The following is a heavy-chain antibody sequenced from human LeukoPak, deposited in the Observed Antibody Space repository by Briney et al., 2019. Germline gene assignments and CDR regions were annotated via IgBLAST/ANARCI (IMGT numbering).Heavy chain of an antibody. CDR3: ARGLRRFDY. CDR1: GGSFSGYY. Sequence: PSETLSLTCAVYGGSFSGYYWSWIRQPPGKGLEWIGEINHSGNTNYNPSLKSRVTISVDTSKNQFSLKLSSVTAADTAVYYCARGLRRFDYWGQGTLVTVSS. J-gene: IGHJ4*02. V-gene: IGHV4-34*01. CDR2: INHSGNT.